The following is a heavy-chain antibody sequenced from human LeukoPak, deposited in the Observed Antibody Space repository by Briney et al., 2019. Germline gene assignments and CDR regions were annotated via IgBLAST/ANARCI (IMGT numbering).Heavy chain of an antibody. CDR3: ARDRDYGDYNTQDLFVY. Sequence: GASVKVSCKASGYTFTNNGISWVRQAPGQGLEWMGWISAYNGNTNYTQKLQGRVTMTTDTSTSTAYMELRSLRSDDTAVYYCARDRDYGDYNTQDLFVYWGQGTLVTVSS. CDR1: GYTFTNNG. CDR2: ISAYNGNT. V-gene: IGHV1-18*01. J-gene: IGHJ4*02. D-gene: IGHD4-17*01.